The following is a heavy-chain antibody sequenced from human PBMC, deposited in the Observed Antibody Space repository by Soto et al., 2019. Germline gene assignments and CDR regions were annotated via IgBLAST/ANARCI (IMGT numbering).Heavy chain of an antibody. Sequence: KTSETLSLTCTVSGGSINYSNYYWGWIRQPPGKGLEWIGNIYYTGSTYYNPSLKSRVTISVDTSKNQFSLRLSSVTAADTAVYYCARGYTPKIIDYWGQGSLVTVSS. CDR3: ARGYTPKIIDY. V-gene: IGHV4-39*01. CDR1: GGSINYSNYY. CDR2: IYYTGST. J-gene: IGHJ4*02. D-gene: IGHD2-2*02.